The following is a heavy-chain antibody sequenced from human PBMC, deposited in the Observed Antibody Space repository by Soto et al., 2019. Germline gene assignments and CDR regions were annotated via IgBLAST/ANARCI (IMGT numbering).Heavy chain of an antibody. CDR2: INPNSGGT. D-gene: IGHD6-6*01. J-gene: IGHJ3*02. CDR1: GYTFTGYY. CDR3: ARPVSIAARGGSGEAFDI. Sequence: ASVKVSCKASGYTFTGYYMHWVRQAPGQGLEWMGWINPNSGGTNYAQKFQGWVTMTRDTSISTAYMELSRLRSDDTAVYYCARPVSIAARGGSGEAFDIWGQGTMVTVSS. V-gene: IGHV1-2*04.